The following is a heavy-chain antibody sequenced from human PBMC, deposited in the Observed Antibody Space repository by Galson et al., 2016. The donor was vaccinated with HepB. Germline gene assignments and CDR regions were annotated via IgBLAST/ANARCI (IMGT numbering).Heavy chain of an antibody. V-gene: IGHV6-1*01. CDR2: TYYRSKWYN. J-gene: IGHJ5*02. CDR1: GDCGSSNSAA. D-gene: IGHD2/OR15-2a*01. Sequence: CAISGDCGSSNSAAWTWIRQSASRGLVWLGRTYYRSKWYNDYAVSVNSRISIHPDTSKNQFSLQLNSVTPEDTAVYYCARVRCSTFRCQNWFDPWGQGTLVTVSS. CDR3: ARVRCSTFRCQNWFDP.